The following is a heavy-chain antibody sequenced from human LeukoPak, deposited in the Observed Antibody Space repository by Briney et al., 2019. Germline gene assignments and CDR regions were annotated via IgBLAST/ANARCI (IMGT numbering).Heavy chain of an antibody. Sequence: GRSLRLSCAASGFTFSSYGMHWVRQAPGKGLEWVAVIWYDGSNKYYADSVKGRFTISRDNSKNTLYLQMNSLRAEDTAVYYCAREWLRFSGIGYYGMDVWGQGTTVTVS. D-gene: IGHD5-12*01. V-gene: IGHV3-33*01. CDR2: IWYDGSNK. J-gene: IGHJ6*02. CDR3: AREWLRFSGIGYYGMDV. CDR1: GFTFSSYG.